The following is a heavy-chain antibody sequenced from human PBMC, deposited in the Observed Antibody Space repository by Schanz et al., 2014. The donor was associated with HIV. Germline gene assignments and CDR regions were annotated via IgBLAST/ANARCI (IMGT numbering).Heavy chain of an antibody. V-gene: IGHV3-30*18. D-gene: IGHD5-18*01. Sequence: QVQLVESGGGVVQPGRSLRLSCAASGFTFSSYGMHWVRQAPGKGLEWVAVISYDGSKKYYADSVKGRFTISRDNSKNTLYLQMNSLRAEETAVYYCAKDPQNGYLGYFGMDVWGQGTTVTVSS. CDR1: GFTFSSYG. J-gene: IGHJ6*02. CDR3: AKDPQNGYLGYFGMDV. CDR2: ISYDGSKK.